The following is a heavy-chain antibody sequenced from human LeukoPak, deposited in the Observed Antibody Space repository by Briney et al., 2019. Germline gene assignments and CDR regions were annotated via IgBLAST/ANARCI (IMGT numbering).Heavy chain of an antibody. J-gene: IGHJ4*02. CDR3: ARGWDNSGPGGY. V-gene: IGHV4-38-2*02. CDR1: GYSISSGYY. CDR2: IYHSGST. D-gene: IGHD3-22*01. Sequence: SETLSLTCTVSGYSISSGYYWGWIRPPPGKGLEWIGSIYHSGSTYYNPSLKSRVTISVDRSKNQFSLKLSSVTAADTAVYYCARGWDNSGPGGYWGQGTLVTVSS.